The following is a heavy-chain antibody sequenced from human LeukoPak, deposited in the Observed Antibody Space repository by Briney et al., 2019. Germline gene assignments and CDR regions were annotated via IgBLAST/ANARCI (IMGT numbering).Heavy chain of an antibody. D-gene: IGHD3-9*01. J-gene: IGHJ4*02. Sequence: PGGSLRLSCAASGFTFSSYSMNWVRQAPGKGLEWVSSISSSSSYIYYADSVKGRFTISRDNAKNSLYLQMNSLRAEDTAVYYCARVYYDILTGYLPDYWGQGTLVTVSS. CDR1: GFTFSSYS. V-gene: IGHV3-21*01. CDR2: ISSSSSYI. CDR3: ARVYYDILTGYLPDY.